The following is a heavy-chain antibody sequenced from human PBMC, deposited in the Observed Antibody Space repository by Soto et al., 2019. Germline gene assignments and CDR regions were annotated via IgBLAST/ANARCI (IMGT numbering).Heavy chain of an antibody. V-gene: IGHV1-18*01. Sequence: ASVKVSCKASGYTFTSYGISWVRQAPGQGLEWMGWISAYNGNTNYAQKLQGRVTMTTDTSTSTAYMELRSLRSDDTAVYYCAKGPRNYDILTGYTDYWGQGTLVTVSS. CDR3: AKGPRNYDILTGYTDY. D-gene: IGHD3-9*01. CDR1: GYTFTSYG. J-gene: IGHJ4*02. CDR2: ISAYNGNT.